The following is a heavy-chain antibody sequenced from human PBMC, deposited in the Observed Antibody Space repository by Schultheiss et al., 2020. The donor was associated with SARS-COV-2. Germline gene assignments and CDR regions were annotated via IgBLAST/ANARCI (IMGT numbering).Heavy chain of an antibody. D-gene: IGHD2-15*01. J-gene: IGHJ3*02. V-gene: IGHV3-30*07. CDR2: ISYDGSNK. Sequence: GGSLRLSCAASGFTFSSYAMHWVRQAPGKGLEWVAVISYDGSNKYYADSVKGRFTISRDNSKNTLYLQMNSLKTEDTAVYYCTLRSAAGAFDIWGQGTMVTVSS. CDR1: GFTFSSYA. CDR3: TLRSAAGAFDI.